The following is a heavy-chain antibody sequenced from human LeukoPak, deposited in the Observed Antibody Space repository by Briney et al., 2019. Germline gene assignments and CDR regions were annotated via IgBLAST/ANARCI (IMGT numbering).Heavy chain of an antibody. CDR3: ARVADSRDWYYFVY. V-gene: IGHV3-64*02. D-gene: IGHD6-19*01. CDR1: GFTFSNYV. CDR2: INNNGDNT. J-gene: IGHJ4*02. Sequence: GGSLRLSCAASGFTFSNYVVHWVRQAPGKGLEYVSAINNNGDNTYYTDSVKGRFTISRDNSKNTLYLQMGSLRAEDMAVYYCARVADSRDWYYFVYWGQGTLVTVST.